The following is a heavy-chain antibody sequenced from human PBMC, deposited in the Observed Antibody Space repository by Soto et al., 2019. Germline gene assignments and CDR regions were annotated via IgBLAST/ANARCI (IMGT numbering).Heavy chain of an antibody. CDR3: ARGELLIGYFDY. V-gene: IGHV3-64*01. Sequence: EVQLVESGGGLVQPGGSLRLSCAASGFTFSSYAMHWVRQAPGKGLEYVSAISSNGGSTYYANSVKGRFTISRDNSKNTLYLQMGSLRAEDMAVYYCARGELLIGYFDYWGQGTLVTVSS. CDR2: ISSNGGST. CDR1: GFTFSSYA. J-gene: IGHJ4*02. D-gene: IGHD1-26*01.